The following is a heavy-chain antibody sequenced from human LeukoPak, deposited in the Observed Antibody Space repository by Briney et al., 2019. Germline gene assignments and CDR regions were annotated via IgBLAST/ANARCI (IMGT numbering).Heavy chain of an antibody. CDR1: GGTFSSYA. Sequence: GASVKVSCKASGGTFSSYAISWVWQAPGQGLEWMGRIIPIFGIANYAQKFQGRVTITADKSTSTAYMELSSLRSEDTAVYYCAREKRYDSSGYSFDYWGQGTLVTVSS. J-gene: IGHJ4*02. V-gene: IGHV1-69*04. D-gene: IGHD3-22*01. CDR3: AREKRYDSSGYSFDY. CDR2: IIPIFGIA.